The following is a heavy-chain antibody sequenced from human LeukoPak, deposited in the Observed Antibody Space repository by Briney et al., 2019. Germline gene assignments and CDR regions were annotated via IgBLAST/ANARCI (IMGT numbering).Heavy chain of an antibody. CDR3: ARRGEDYGDYDGWFDP. V-gene: IGHV1-46*01. J-gene: IGHJ5*02. CDR2: INPSGGST. CDR1: GYTFTSYY. D-gene: IGHD4-17*01. Sequence: GASVKVSCKAPGYTFTSYYMHWVRQAPGQGLAWMGIINPSGGSTSYAQKFQGRVTMTRDTSTSTVYMELSSLRSEDTAVYYCARRGEDYGDYDGWFDPWGQGTLVTVSS.